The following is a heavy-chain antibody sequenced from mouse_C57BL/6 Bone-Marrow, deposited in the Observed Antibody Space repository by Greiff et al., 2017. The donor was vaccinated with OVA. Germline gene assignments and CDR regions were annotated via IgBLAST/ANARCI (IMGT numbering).Heavy chain of an antibody. CDR2: IDPETGGT. V-gene: IGHV1-15*01. CDR3: TRAGAYYSNYGGVY. D-gene: IGHD2-5*01. J-gene: IGHJ2*01. CDR1: GYTFTDYE. Sequence: VQLQQSGAELVRPGASVTLSCKASGYTFTDYEMHWVKQTPVHGLEWIGAIDPETGGTSYNQKFTGKAILTADKSSSTAYMELRSLTSEDSAVYYCTRAGAYYSNYGGVYWGQGTTLTVSS.